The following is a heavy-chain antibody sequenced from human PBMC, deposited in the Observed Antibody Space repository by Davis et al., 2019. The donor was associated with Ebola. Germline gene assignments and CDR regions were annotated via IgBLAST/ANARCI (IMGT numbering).Heavy chain of an antibody. D-gene: IGHD4-17*01. J-gene: IGHJ4*02. CDR2: INSDGSST. Sequence: HTGGSLRLSCAASGFTFSSYWMHWVRQASGKGLVWVSRINSDGSSTSYADSVKGRFTISRDNAKNTLYLQMNSLRAEDTAVYYCAKTAYGYYFDYWGQGTLVTVSS. CDR1: GFTFSSYW. CDR3: AKTAYGYYFDY. V-gene: IGHV3-74*01.